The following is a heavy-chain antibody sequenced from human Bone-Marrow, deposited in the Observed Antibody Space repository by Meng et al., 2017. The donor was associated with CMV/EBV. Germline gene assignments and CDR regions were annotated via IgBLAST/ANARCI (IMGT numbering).Heavy chain of an antibody. Sequence: ASVMVSCKASGYTFTSYYMHWVLQAPGQGLEWMGIINPSGGSTSYAQKFQGRVTMTRDTSTSTVHMELSSLRSEDTAVYYCARKKDFWSGYYYYGMDVWGQGTTVTVSS. CDR1: GYTFTSYY. D-gene: IGHD3-3*01. J-gene: IGHJ6*02. V-gene: IGHV1-46*01. CDR3: ARKKDFWSGYYYYGMDV. CDR2: INPSGGST.